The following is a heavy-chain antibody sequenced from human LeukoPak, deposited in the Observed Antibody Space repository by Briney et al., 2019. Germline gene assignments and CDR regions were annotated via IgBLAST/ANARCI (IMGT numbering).Heavy chain of an antibody. CDR2: IDGSGDDT. CDR3: ARDLRGSIVRYFDY. J-gene: IGHJ4*02. Sequence: GGSLRLSCAASGFTFKYYAMTWVRQAPGKGLEWVAAIDGSGDDTYYAESVKGRFTISRDNSQNTLFLQVNSLRAEDTAVYYCARDLRGSIVRYFDYWGQGTLVTVPS. D-gene: IGHD3-9*01. V-gene: IGHV3-23*01. CDR1: GFTFKYYA.